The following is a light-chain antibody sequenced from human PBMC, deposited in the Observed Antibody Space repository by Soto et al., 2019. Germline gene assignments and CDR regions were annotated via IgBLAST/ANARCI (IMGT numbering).Light chain of an antibody. CDR2: DVS. J-gene: IGLJ1*01. V-gene: IGLV2-14*03. CDR1: SSDVGNYNS. CDR3: SSYTSSNTYV. Sequence: QSALTQPASVSGSPGQSITISCAGTSSDVGNYNSVSWYQHHPGKAPKLMIYDVSNRPSGVSNRFSGSKSGNTASLTISGLQAEDESDYYCSSYTSSNTYVFGSGTTVTVL.